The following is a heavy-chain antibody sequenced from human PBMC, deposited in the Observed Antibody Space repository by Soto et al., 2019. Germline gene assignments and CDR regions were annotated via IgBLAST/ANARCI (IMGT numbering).Heavy chain of an antibody. V-gene: IGHV3-53*01. Sequence: GGSLGRSCAAAGCNVSSNYMNSVSLATGNGLEWASVIYSGGSTNYADSVKGRFTISRDNSKNTLYLQMNSLRAEDTAVYYWARPYCGGVCYRYYVMEGWGQGITVTVS. CDR1: GCNVSSNY. CDR2: IYSGGST. D-gene: IGHD2-21*02. J-gene: IGHJ6*02. CDR3: ARPYCGGVCYRYYVMEG.